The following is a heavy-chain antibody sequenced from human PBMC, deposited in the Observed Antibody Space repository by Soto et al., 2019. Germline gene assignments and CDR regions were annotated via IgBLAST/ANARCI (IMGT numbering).Heavy chain of an antibody. D-gene: IGHD6-13*01. J-gene: IGHJ4*02. V-gene: IGHV3-23*01. CDR1: GFTVSSYA. Sequence: EMQLLESGGGLVQAGGSLRLSCAASGFTVSSYALNWVRQAPGKGLEWVSGISASTYYADSVKGRFTISKDTSKNTLYLQMNSLRAEDTAIYCCAIRMYSTRWYYVDYWGQGPLVTVSS. CDR3: AIRMYSTRWYYVDY. CDR2: ISAST.